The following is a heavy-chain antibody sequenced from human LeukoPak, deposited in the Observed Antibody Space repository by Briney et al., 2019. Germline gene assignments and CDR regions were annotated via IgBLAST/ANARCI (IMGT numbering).Heavy chain of an antibody. J-gene: IGHJ4*02. D-gene: IGHD3-10*01. CDR2: IKQDGSEK. Sequence: GGSLRLSCAASGFTLSSYWMSWVRQAPGKGLEWVANIKQDGSEKYYVHSVEGRFTISRENAKNSLYLQMNSLRAEDTAVYYCARDVITMPHRKDYWGQGTLVTVSS. CDR1: GFTLSSYW. V-gene: IGHV3-7*04. CDR3: ARDVITMPHRKDY.